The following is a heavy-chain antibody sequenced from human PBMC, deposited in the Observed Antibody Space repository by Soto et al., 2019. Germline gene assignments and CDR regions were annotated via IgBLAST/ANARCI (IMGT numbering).Heavy chain of an antibody. CDR2: ISGRGGST. D-gene: IGHD3-22*01. V-gene: IGHV3-23*01. Sequence: PGGSLRLSCAASGFTFSNYAMNWVRQAPGEGLEWVSTISGRGGSTYYADSVKGRFTISRDNSKNILYLQMNSPRAEDTAVYYCAKATMTLVVIRLDSWGQGTLVTVSS. J-gene: IGHJ4*02. CDR1: GFTFSNYA. CDR3: AKATMTLVVIRLDS.